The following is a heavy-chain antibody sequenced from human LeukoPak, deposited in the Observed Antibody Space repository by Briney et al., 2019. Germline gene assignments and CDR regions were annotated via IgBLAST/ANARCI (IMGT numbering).Heavy chain of an antibody. CDR1: GFTFSSYG. J-gene: IGHJ4*02. CDR3: AKDVDTAMVPFAY. Sequence: QPGGSLRLSCAASGFTFSSYGMHWVRQAPGKGLEWVAFIRYDGSNKYYADSMKGRFTISRDNSKNTLYLQMNSLRAEDTAVYYCAKDVDTAMVPFAYWGQGTLVTVSS. CDR2: IRYDGSNK. V-gene: IGHV3-30*02. D-gene: IGHD5-18*01.